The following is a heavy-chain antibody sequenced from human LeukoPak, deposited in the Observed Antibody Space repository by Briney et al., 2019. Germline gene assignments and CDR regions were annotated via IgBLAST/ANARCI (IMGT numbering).Heavy chain of an antibody. D-gene: IGHD3-10*01. V-gene: IGHV1-18*01. Sequence: GASVKVSCKASGYTFTSYGISWVRQAPGQGLEWMGWISGNSGHTNYAQKFLGRVTMTTDTSTATAHMELRSLRSDDTGVYFCARNGSYGLYASGSPDYWGQGTLVTVSS. CDR1: GYTFTSYG. CDR2: ISGNSGHT. J-gene: IGHJ4*02. CDR3: ARNGSYGLYASGSPDY.